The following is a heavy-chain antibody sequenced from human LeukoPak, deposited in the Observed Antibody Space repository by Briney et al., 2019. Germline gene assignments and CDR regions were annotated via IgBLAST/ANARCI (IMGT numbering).Heavy chain of an antibody. CDR3: AKISTVTENFHH. CDR1: GFAFGNYA. Sequence: GGSLRLSCAASGFAFGNYAMGWVRQAPGKGLECVSSIDASGSYTPSADSVKGRFTISRDNSENTVYLQMNSQRAEDTAVYSCAKISTVTENFHHWGQGTLVTVSS. V-gene: IGHV3-23*01. J-gene: IGHJ4*02. CDR2: IDASGSYT. D-gene: IGHD4-17*01.